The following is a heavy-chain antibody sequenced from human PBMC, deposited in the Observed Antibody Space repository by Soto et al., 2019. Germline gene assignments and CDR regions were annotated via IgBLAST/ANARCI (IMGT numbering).Heavy chain of an antibody. V-gene: IGHV1-18*04. CDR3: AREGGYSGYDYYYYYGMDV. Sequence: ASVKVSCKASGYTFTSYGISWVRQAPGQGLEWMGWISAYNGNTNYAQKLQGRVTMTTDTSTSTAYMELRSLRSDDTAVYYCAREGGYSGYDYYYYYGMDVWGQGTTVTVSS. J-gene: IGHJ6*02. CDR1: GYTFTSYG. D-gene: IGHD5-12*01. CDR2: ISAYNGNT.